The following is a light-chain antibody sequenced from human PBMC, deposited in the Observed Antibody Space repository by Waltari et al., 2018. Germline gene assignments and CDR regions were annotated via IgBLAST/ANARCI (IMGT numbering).Light chain of an antibody. J-gene: IGKJ1*01. CDR2: FAS. CDR1: QTVSSK. V-gene: IGKV3-15*01. CDR3: QQYNDWPWT. Sequence: EIVMTQSPGTLYVSPGNSATLSCRASQTVSSKLAWYQHKPGQPPRLLIYFASTRATGIPARFSGSGSGTEFTLTISSLQPEDFAIYFCQQYNDWPWTFGQGTKV.